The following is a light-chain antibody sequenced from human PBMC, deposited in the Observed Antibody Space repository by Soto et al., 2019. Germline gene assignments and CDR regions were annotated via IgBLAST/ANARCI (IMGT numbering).Light chain of an antibody. CDR2: RNN. J-gene: IGLJ2*01. Sequence: QPVLTQPPSASGTPGQRVTISCSGSSSNIGSNFVYWYQQIPGTAPKLLIYRNNQRPSGVPDRFSGSKSGTSASLAISGLRSEDEADYYCAAWDDSLSGVVFGGGTQLTV. CDR1: SSNIGSNF. V-gene: IGLV1-47*01. CDR3: AAWDDSLSGVV.